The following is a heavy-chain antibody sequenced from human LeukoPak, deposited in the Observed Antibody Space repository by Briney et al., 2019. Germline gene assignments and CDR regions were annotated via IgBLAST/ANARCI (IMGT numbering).Heavy chain of an antibody. J-gene: IGHJ6*03. CDR2: ILYDGSSK. CDR1: GFSFSSYG. Sequence: PGGSLRLSCAASGFSFSSYGMHWVRRAPGKGLEWVAVILYDGSSKYYADSVKGRFTISRDNSKNTLYLQMNSLRAEDTAVYYCASSPPYYDFWSGYYTNYYYYMDVWGKGTTVTVSS. CDR3: ASSPPYYDFWSGYYTNYYYYMDV. D-gene: IGHD3-3*01. V-gene: IGHV3-30*03.